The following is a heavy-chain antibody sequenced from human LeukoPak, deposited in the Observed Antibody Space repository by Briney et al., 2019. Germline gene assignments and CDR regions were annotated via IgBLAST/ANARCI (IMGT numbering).Heavy chain of an antibody. CDR2: INPSGSYT. D-gene: IGHD2-15*01. J-gene: IGHJ5*02. V-gene: IGHV1-46*01. CDR1: AYTFTGYY. Sequence: GASVKVSCKASAYTFTGYYMHWVRQAPGQGLEWMGIINPSGSYTSYAQKFQGRVTMTRDTSTSTVYMELSSLRSEDTAVYYCARDNSGGSTWWFDPWGQGTLVTVSS. CDR3: ARDNSGGSTWWFDP.